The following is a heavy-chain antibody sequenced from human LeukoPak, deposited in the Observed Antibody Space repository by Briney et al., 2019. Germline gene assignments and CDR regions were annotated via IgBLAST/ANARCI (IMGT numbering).Heavy chain of an antibody. J-gene: IGHJ5*02. V-gene: IGHV4-4*02. CDR2: MHHSGRT. D-gene: IGHD2-2*01. Sequence: PSETLSLTCAISGASISSTNWWIWVRQPPGKGLEWIGEMHHSGRTNYNPSLKSRITISVDKSKNQVFLRLNSVAAADTALYYCARAQEGCSRASCYLEPWGQGTLVIVSS. CDR3: ARAQEGCSRASCYLEP. CDR1: GASISSTNW.